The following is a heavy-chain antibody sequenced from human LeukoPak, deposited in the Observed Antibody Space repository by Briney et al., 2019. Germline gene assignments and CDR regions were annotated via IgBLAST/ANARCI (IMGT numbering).Heavy chain of an antibody. CDR1: GFTFSSYA. J-gene: IGHJ4*02. Sequence: GGSLRLSCAASGFTFSSYAMSWVRQAPGKGLEWVSFISGSSTTKYYVDSVKGRFTISRDNAKNSLYLQMNSLRAEDTAVYYCARVRVGYYFDYWGQGTLVTVSS. CDR3: ARVRVGYYFDY. CDR2: ISGSSTTK. V-gene: IGHV3-48*01. D-gene: IGHD1-14*01.